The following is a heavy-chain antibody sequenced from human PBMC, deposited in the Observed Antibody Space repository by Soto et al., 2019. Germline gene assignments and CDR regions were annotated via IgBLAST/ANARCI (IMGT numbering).Heavy chain of an antibody. Sequence: GGSLRLSCAASGFSFEDYAMHWVRQPPGKGLEWVSGTNWDGTSVAYADSLKGRFTISRDNAKNSLYLQMNSLRAEDTALYYCAKDSRPQVAADGAHFDCWGLGTLVTVSS. D-gene: IGHD6-13*01. CDR1: GFSFEDYA. CDR2: TNWDGTSV. CDR3: AKDSRPQVAADGAHFDC. J-gene: IGHJ4*02. V-gene: IGHV3-9*01.